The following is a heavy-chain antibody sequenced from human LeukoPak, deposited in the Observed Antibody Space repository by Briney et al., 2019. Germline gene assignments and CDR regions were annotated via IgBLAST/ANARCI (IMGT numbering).Heavy chain of an antibody. CDR2: INYNGDDR. Sequence: GGSLRLSCAASGFSFSTYAMSWVRQTPDKGLEWVSAINYNGDDRFYRDSVKGRFTISRDNSKNTLYLQMNSLRAEDTAVYLCAKDKYSPVRSMSEAAYYFDFWGPGTLVTVSS. CDR1: GFSFSTYA. CDR3: AKDKYSPVRSMSEAAYYFDF. D-gene: IGHD6-13*01. V-gene: IGHV3-23*01. J-gene: IGHJ4*02.